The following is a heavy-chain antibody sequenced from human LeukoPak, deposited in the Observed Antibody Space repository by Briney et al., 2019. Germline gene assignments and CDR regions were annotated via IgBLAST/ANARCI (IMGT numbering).Heavy chain of an antibody. D-gene: IGHD4-23*01. V-gene: IGHV4-59*01. Sequence: SETLSLTCTVSGGSISSYYWSWIRQPPGKGLEWIGYIYYSGGTNYNPSLKSRVTISVDTSKNQFSLKLSSVTAADTAVYYCARNSPDYFDYWGQGTLVTVSS. CDR2: IYYSGGT. CDR3: ARNSPDYFDY. CDR1: GGSISSYY. J-gene: IGHJ4*02.